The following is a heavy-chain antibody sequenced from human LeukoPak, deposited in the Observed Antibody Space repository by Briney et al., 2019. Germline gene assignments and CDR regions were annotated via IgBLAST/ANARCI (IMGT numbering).Heavy chain of an antibody. CDR1: GFTFSSFG. D-gene: IGHD3-10*01. Sequence: PGGSLRLSCAAAGFTFSSFGMHWVRQAPGKGLEWVAFIRYDGSIKYYADSMKGRLTISRDNSKNTLYLQMNSLRAEDTAVYYCAKLRGAIDYWGQGTLVTVSS. CDR3: AKLRGAIDY. V-gene: IGHV3-30*02. CDR2: IRYDGSIK. J-gene: IGHJ4*02.